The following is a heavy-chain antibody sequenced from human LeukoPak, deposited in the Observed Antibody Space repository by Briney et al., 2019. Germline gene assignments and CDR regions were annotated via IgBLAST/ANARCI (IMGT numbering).Heavy chain of an antibody. D-gene: IGHD4-11*01. V-gene: IGHV3-9*01. CDR2: ISWNSGSI. Sequence: PGGSLRLSCTASGFTFDDYAMHWVRQAPGKGLEWVSGISWNSGSIGYVDSVKGRFTISRDNAKNSLYLQMNSLRAEDTALYYCARGDYKPDYWGQGTLVTVSS. CDR3: ARGDYKPDY. CDR1: GFTFDDYA. J-gene: IGHJ4*02.